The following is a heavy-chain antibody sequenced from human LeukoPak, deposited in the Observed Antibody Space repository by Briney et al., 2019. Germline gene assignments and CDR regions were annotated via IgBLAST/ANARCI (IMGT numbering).Heavy chain of an antibody. J-gene: IGHJ2*01. CDR3: ARDLGWYFDL. D-gene: IGHD7-27*01. CDR1: GFTFSSYG. CDR2: IWYDGSNK. Sequence: PGGSLRLSCAASGFTFSSYGMHWVRQAPGQGLEWVAVIWYDGSNKYYADSVKGRFTISRDNSKNTLYLQMNSLRAEDTAVYYCARDLGWYFDLWGRGTLVTVSS. V-gene: IGHV3-33*01.